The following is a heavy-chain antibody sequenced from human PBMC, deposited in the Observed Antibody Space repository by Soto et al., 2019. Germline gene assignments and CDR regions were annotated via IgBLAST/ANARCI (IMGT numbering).Heavy chain of an antibody. V-gene: IGHV3-23*01. CDR1: GFTFRSYA. Sequence: EVQLLESGGGLVQPGGSLRLSCAASGFTFRSYAMSWVRQAPGKGLEWVSAVSASGTGTYYSDSVKGRFTIPRDNSKNTLYLQMNSLRAEDTALYYCARDQGASYGLYYFDYWGQGTLVTVSS. CDR2: VSASGTGT. D-gene: IGHD5-18*01. CDR3: ARDQGASYGLYYFDY. J-gene: IGHJ4*02.